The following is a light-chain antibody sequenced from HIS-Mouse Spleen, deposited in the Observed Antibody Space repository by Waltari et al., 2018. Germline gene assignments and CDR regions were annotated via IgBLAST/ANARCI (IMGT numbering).Light chain of an antibody. CDR3: QQYYSTPLT. V-gene: IGKV4-1*01. CDR1: QSVLYSANNKNY. J-gene: IGKJ4*01. Sequence: DIVMTQSPDSLAVSLGGRATLHCKSSQSVLYSANNKNYLAWYQQKPGHPPKLLIYWASTRESGVPDRFSGSGSGTDFTLTISSLQAEDVAVYYCQQYYSTPLTFGGGTKVEIK. CDR2: WAS.